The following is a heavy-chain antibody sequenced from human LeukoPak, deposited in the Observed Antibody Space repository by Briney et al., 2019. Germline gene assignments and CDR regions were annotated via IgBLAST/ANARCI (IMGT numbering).Heavy chain of an antibody. D-gene: IGHD3-3*01. CDR3: ARDGYDFWSGYYTSSWFDP. CDR1: GYTFTGYY. J-gene: IGHJ5*02. CDR2: INPNSGGT. Sequence: GASVKVSCKASGYTFTGYYMHWVRQAPGQGLEWMGWINPNSGGTNYAQKFQGRVTMTRDTSISTAYMGLSRLRSDDTAVYYCARDGYDFWSGYYTSSWFDPWGQGTLVTVSS. V-gene: IGHV1-2*02.